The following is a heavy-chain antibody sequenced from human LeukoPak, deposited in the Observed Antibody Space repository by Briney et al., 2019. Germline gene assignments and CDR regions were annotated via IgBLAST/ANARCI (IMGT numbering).Heavy chain of an antibody. V-gene: IGHV3-21*01. CDR1: GFTFSSYS. D-gene: IGHD4-17*01. Sequence: GGSLRLSCAASGFTFSSYSMNWVRQAPGKGLEWVSSISSGGPYMFYADSLKGRFIISRDNAENSLYLQMNSLRAEDTAVYYCAREDYGDNGWRDPWGQGTLVTVSS. CDR3: AREDYGDNGWRDP. J-gene: IGHJ5*02. CDR2: ISSGGPYM.